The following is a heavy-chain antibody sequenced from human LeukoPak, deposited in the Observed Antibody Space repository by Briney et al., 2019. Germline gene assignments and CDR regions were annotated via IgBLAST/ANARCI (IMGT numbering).Heavy chain of an antibody. CDR3: ARHIAVAGMWAYDY. CDR2: IISSSVTI. CDR1: GFTFNSYI. V-gene: IGHV3-48*02. J-gene: IGHJ4*02. D-gene: IGHD6-19*01. Sequence: GGSLRLSCVASGFTFNSYIMNRVRQARGKGLEWVSYIISSSVTIYYADSVKGRFTISRDKAKNSLFLQMNSLRDEDRVVYYCARHIAVAGMWAYDYWGQGTLVTVSS.